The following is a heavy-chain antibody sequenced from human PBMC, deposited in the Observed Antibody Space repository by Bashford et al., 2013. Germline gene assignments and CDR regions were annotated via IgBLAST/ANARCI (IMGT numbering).Heavy chain of an antibody. CDR1: GYTFTDYY. V-gene: IGHV1-2*02. D-gene: IGHD5-18*01. J-gene: IGHJ5*02. CDR2: IDPESGDT. Sequence: VASVKVSCEASGYTFTDYYINWVRQAPGQGLEWMGWIDPESGDTNFAQNFQGRVTMTRDTSTDTAYFQLTSLRSDDTAMYYCARWPRGHSNAYAQRNNWFDTWGQGTLVTVSS. CDR3: ARWPRGHSNAYAQRNNWFDT.